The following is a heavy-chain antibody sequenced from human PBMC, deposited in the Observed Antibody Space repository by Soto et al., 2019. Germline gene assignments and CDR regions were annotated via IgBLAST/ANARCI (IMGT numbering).Heavy chain of an antibody. Sequence: GGSLRLSCAASGFTFSSYEMNWVRQAPGKGLEWVSYISSSGSTIYYADSVKGRFTISRDNAKNSLYLQMNSLRAEDTAVYYCARAYTIFGVDDYGMDVWGQGTTVTVSS. CDR2: ISSSGSTI. J-gene: IGHJ6*02. CDR1: GFTFSSYE. D-gene: IGHD3-3*01. V-gene: IGHV3-48*03. CDR3: ARAYTIFGVDDYGMDV.